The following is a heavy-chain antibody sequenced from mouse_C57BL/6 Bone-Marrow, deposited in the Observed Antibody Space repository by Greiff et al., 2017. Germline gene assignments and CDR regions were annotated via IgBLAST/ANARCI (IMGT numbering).Heavy chain of an antibody. CDR1: GYTFTSYW. Sequence: VQLQQPGAELVKPGASVKMSCKASGYTFTSYWITWVKQRPGQGLEWIGDIYPGSGSTNYNEKFKSKATLTVDTSSSTAYMQLSSLTSEDSAVYYYARGRESPDYFDYWGQGTTLTVSS. V-gene: IGHV1-55*01. J-gene: IGHJ2*01. CDR2: IYPGSGST. CDR3: ARGRESPDYFDY.